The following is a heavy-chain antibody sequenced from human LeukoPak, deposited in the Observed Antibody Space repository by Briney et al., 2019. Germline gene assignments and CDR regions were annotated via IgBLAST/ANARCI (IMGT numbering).Heavy chain of an antibody. D-gene: IGHD3-16*01. CDR1: GYTFTGYY. CDR2: INPNSGGT. Sequence: ASVKVSCKASGYTFTGYYMHWVRQAPGQGLEWMGWINPNSGGTNYAQKFQGRVTMTRDTSISTAYMELSRLRPDDTAVYYCARVRYRLAETYIDYWGQGTLVTVSS. V-gene: IGHV1-2*02. CDR3: ARVRYRLAETYIDY. J-gene: IGHJ4*02.